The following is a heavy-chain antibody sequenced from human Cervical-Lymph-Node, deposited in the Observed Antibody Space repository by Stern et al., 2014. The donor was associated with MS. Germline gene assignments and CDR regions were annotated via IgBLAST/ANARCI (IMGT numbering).Heavy chain of an antibody. CDR2: ISYDGINE. CDR1: GFTFSSYA. J-gene: IGHJ4*02. CDR3: AKSDGVALDY. Sequence: VQLVESGGGVVQPGRSLRLSCAASGFTFSSYAMHWVRQAPGKGLEWVADISYDGINEYYVESVKGRFTAARDNSKNTLFLQMNSLRIEDTAIYYCAKSDGVALDYWGQGTLVTVSS. V-gene: IGHV3-30-3*02. D-gene: IGHD3-3*01.